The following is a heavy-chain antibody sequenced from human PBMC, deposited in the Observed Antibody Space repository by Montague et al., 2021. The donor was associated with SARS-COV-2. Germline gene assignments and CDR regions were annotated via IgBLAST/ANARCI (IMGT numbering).Heavy chain of an antibody. V-gene: IGHV4-59*01. CDR2: IYYSGGT. J-gene: IGHJ5*02. CDR1: GGSTNNFY. Sequence: SETLSLTCSVPGGSTNNFYRSWIRQPPGKGLDWIGYIYYSGGTDYNPSLKSRVTISIDTSKNQFSLNLTSVTAADTGVYYCARTSLASASCRFDPWGQGTLVTVAS. D-gene: IGHD3-16*02. CDR3: ARTSLASASCRFDP.